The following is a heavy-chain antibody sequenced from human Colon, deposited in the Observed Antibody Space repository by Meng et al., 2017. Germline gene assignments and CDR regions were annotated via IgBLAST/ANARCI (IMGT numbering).Heavy chain of an antibody. J-gene: IGHJ6*02. V-gene: IGHV3-21*01. CDR2: ISSSSTYI. CDR1: GITFSTYS. Sequence: GESLKISCAAPGITFSTYSMHWVRQAPGKGLEWVASISSSSTYIYYEDSVKGRFIISRDNAKKSLYLQLSSLRAEDTAGYYGARESSAGRDYYYGMDVWGQGTTVTVSS. D-gene: IGHD6-6*01. CDR3: ARESSAGRDYYYGMDV.